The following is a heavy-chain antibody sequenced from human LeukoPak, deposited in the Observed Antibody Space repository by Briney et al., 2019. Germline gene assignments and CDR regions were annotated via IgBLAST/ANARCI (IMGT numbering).Heavy chain of an antibody. D-gene: IGHD3-22*01. V-gene: IGHV4-61*02. CDR2: IYTSGST. CDR3: ARDPIRPYYYDSSGYGAFDI. Sequence: SETLSLTCTVSGGSISSGSYYWSWIRQPAGKGLEWIGRIYTSGSTNYNPPRKSRVTISADTSKNQFSLKLSSVTAADTAVYYCARDPIRPYYYDSSGYGAFDIWGQGTMVTVSS. J-gene: IGHJ3*02. CDR1: GGSISSGSYY.